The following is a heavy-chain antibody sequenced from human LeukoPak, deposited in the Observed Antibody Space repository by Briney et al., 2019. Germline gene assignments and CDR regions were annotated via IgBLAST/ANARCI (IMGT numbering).Heavy chain of an antibody. CDR2: IYYSGST. Sequence: SETLSLTCTVSGGSVSGGNYYWSWIRQPPGKGLEWIGYIYYSGSTNYNPSLKSRVTISVDTSKNQFSPKLSSVTAADTAVYYCARDCSGGSCGMFYYYYYGMDVWGQGTTVTVSS. J-gene: IGHJ6*02. V-gene: IGHV4-61*01. CDR1: GGSVSGGNYY. D-gene: IGHD2-15*01. CDR3: ARDCSGGSCGMFYYYYYGMDV.